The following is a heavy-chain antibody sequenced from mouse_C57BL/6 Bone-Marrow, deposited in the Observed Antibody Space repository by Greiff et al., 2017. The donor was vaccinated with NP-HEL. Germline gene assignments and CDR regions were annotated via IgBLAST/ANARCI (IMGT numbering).Heavy chain of an antibody. V-gene: IGHV5-16*01. Sequence: EVKLVESEGGLVQPGSSMKLSCTASGFTFSDYYMAWVRQVPEKGLEWVANINYDGSSTYYLDSLKSRFIISRDNAKNILYLQMSSLKSEDTATYYCARGRYYYGSPYWYFDVWGTGTTVTVSS. CDR3: ARGRYYYGSPYWYFDV. D-gene: IGHD1-1*01. CDR2: INYDGSST. J-gene: IGHJ1*03. CDR1: GFTFSDYY.